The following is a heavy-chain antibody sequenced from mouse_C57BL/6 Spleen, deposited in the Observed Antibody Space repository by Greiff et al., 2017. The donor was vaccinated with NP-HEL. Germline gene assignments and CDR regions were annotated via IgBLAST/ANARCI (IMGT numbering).Heavy chain of an antibody. Sequence: QVQLKESGPELVKPGASVKISCKASGYAFSSSWMNWVKQRPGKGLEWIGRIYPGDGDTNYNGKFKGKATLTADKSSSTAYMQLSSLTSEDSAVYFCARKVVTHGDYFDYWGQGTTLTVSS. V-gene: IGHV1-82*01. D-gene: IGHD1-3*01. CDR3: ARKVVTHGDYFDY. CDR2: IYPGDGDT. CDR1: GYAFSSSW. J-gene: IGHJ2*01.